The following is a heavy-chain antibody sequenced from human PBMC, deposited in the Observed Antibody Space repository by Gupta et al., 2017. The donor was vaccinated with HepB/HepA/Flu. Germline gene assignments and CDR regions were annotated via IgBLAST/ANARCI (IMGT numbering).Heavy chain of an antibody. Sequence: EVQPLESGGGLVQPGGSLRLSCAASGFTFSLYAMSWVPQAPGKGLEWVPAISGSGGSTYYADSVKGRFTISRDNSKNTLYLQMNSLRAEDTAVYYCAKVIGTAMVYNWFDPWGQGTLVTVSS. CDR2: ISGSGGST. CDR3: AKVIGTAMVYNWFDP. J-gene: IGHJ5*02. V-gene: IGHV3-23*01. CDR1: GFTFSLYA. D-gene: IGHD5-18*01.